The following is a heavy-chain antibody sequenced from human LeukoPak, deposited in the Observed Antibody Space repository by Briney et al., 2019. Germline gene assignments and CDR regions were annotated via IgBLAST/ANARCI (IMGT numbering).Heavy chain of an antibody. Sequence: SETLSLTCSVSGDSISPNYWSWIRQPPGKGLEWIGYIYYSGSTNYNPSLKSRVTISVDTSKNQFSLKLSSVTAADTAVYYCAKTASHGSTDYWGQGTLVTVSS. J-gene: IGHJ4*02. CDR3: AKTASHGSTDY. D-gene: IGHD1-14*01. V-gene: IGHV4-59*01. CDR2: IYYSGST. CDR1: GDSISPNY.